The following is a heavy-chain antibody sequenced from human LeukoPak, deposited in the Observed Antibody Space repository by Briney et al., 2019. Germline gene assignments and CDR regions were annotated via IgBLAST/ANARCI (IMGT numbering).Heavy chain of an antibody. D-gene: IGHD2-2*01. Sequence: SQTLSLTCTVSGGSISSGDYYWSWIRQPPGKGLEWIGYIYYSGSTYYNPSLKSRVTISVDTSKNQFSLKLSSVTAADTAVYYCARGVISLGAGGYCSSTNCTTFDYWGQGTLVTVSS. V-gene: IGHV4-30-4*01. CDR3: ARGVISLGAGGYCSSTNCTTFDY. J-gene: IGHJ4*02. CDR2: IYYSGST. CDR1: GGSISSGDYY.